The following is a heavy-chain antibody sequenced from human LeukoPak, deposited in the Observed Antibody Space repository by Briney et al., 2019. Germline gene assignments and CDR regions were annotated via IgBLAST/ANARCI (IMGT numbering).Heavy chain of an antibody. CDR1: GYTFTSYG. J-gene: IGHJ4*02. CDR3: AREGGDYPWYFDY. D-gene: IGHD4-17*01. V-gene: IGHV1-18*01. CDR2: ISAYNGNT. Sequence: GASVKVSCKASGYTFTSYGISWVRQAPGQGLEWMGWISAYNGNTNYAQKLQGRVTMTTDTSTSTAYVELRSLRSDDTAVYYCAREGGDYPWYFDYWGQGTLVTVSS.